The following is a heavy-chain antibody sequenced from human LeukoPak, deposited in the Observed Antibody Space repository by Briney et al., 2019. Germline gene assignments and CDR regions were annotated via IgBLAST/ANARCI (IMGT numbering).Heavy chain of an antibody. CDR1: GFTLSSNW. V-gene: IGHV3-74*03. J-gene: IGHJ5*02. CDR2: IKNDGSRT. CDR3: VRSDWFDP. Sequence: GGSLRLSCVASGFTLSSNWMHWVRQAPRKGLEWVSRIKNDGSRTTYADSVKGRFTISRDNARNTLYLQMSGLRAEDTAVYYCVRSDWFDPWGQGTLVTVSS.